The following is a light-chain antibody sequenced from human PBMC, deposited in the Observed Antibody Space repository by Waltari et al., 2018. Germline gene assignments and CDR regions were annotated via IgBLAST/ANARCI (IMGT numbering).Light chain of an antibody. CDR1: SLSTHY. Sequence: SSELTQDPAVSVALGQTVRITCQGASLSTHYVSWFHQKPGQAPALVIYGKNNRPSGIPDRFSASSSGSTASLTIIGAQAEDEADYYCHSRDSSGNVLIGGGTKLTVV. CDR3: HSRDSSGNVL. J-gene: IGLJ2*01. CDR2: GKN. V-gene: IGLV3-19*01.